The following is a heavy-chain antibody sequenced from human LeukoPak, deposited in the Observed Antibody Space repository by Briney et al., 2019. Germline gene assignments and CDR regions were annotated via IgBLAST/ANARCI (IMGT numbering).Heavy chain of an antibody. D-gene: IGHD5-18*01. CDR3: ARALYNYGFEDY. CDR1: GGSISSYY. V-gene: IGHV4-59*01. CDR2: IYYSGST. Sequence: SETLSLTCTVSGGSISSYYWSWIRQPPGKGLEWIGYIYYSGSTNYNPSLKSRVTISVDTSKNQFSLKLSSVTAADTAVYYCARALYNYGFEDYWGQGTLVTVSS. J-gene: IGHJ4*02.